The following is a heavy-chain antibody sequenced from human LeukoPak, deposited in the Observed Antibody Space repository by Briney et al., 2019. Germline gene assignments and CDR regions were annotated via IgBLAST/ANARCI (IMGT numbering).Heavy chain of an antibody. J-gene: IGHJ1*01. CDR3: ARSGGSYQYFQH. D-gene: IGHD1-26*01. CDR2: IRYDGGNK. Sequence: GGSLRLSCAASGFTFSSYGMHWVRQAPGKGLEWVAFIRYDGGNKYYADSVKGRFTISRDNSKNTLYLQMNSLRVGDTAVYYCARSGGSYQYFQHWGQGTLVTVSS. V-gene: IGHV3-30*02. CDR1: GFTFSSYG.